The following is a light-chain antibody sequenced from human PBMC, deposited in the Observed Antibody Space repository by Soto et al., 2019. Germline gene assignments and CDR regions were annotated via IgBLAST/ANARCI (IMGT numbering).Light chain of an antibody. CDR1: SSDVGRYDY. Sequence: QSVLTQPASVSGSPGQSITISCTGTSSDVGRYDYVSWSQQHPGRAPKLLIYDVTNRPSGVSTRFSGSKSGNTASLTISGLQTEDEADYYCSSYTTNSVVIFGGGTKLSVL. V-gene: IGLV2-14*01. J-gene: IGLJ2*01. CDR2: DVT. CDR3: SSYTTNSVVI.